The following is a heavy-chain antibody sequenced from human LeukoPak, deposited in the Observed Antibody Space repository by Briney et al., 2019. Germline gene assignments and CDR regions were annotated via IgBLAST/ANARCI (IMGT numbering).Heavy chain of an antibody. J-gene: IGHJ4*01. CDR3: ARGGTIGEIGTYDN. CDR1: GYTFAGYY. CDR2: INPNTGGT. D-gene: IGHD1-7*01. V-gene: IGHV1-2*04. Sequence: GASVKVSCNASGYTFAGYYIHWVRQAPGQGLEWMGWINPNTGGTKYAQKFQGWVTMTRDTSISTVYMELSRLRSDDTAVYYCARGGTIGEIGTYDNWGHGTLVTVSS.